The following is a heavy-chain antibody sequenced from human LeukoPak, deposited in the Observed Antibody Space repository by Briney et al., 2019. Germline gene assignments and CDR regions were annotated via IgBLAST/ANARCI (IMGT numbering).Heavy chain of an antibody. CDR1: GFTFSSYA. V-gene: IGHV3-23*01. Sequence: GGSLRLSCAASGFTFSSYAMRWVRQAPGKGLEWVSAISGSGGSTYYADSVKGRFTISRDNSKNTLYLQMNSLRAEDTAVYYCAKDKESRSAPFDYWGQGTLVTVSS. CDR3: AKDKESRSAPFDY. CDR2: ISGSGGST. J-gene: IGHJ4*02.